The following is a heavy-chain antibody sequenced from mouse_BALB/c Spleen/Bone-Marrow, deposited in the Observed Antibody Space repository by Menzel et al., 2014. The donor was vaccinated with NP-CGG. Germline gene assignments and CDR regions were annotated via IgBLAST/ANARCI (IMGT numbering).Heavy chain of an antibody. J-gene: IGHJ4*01. CDR1: GYAFSTYW. Sequence: QVQLQQSGAELVRPESSVKISCKASGYAFSTYWMIWVKQRPGQGLEWIGQIYSGDGDTNYNGKFKGKATLTADKSSSTAYMQLSSLTSEDSAVYFCARGARSAMDYWGQGTSVTVSS. CDR2: IYSGDGDT. V-gene: IGHV1-80*01. CDR3: ARGARSAMDY.